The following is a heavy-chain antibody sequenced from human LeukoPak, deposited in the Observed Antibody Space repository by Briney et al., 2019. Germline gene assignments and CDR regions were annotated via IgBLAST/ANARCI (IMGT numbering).Heavy chain of an antibody. Sequence: SETLSLTCTVSGGSISSSRYYWGWIRQPPGKGLEWIGDIYYSGSTYYNPSLKSRVTISLDTSKNQFSLKLSSVTAADTAVYYCARRDIAARLNWFDPWGQGTLVTVSS. CDR1: GGSISSSRYY. D-gene: IGHD6-6*01. J-gene: IGHJ5*02. CDR3: ARRDIAARLNWFDP. V-gene: IGHV4-39*01. CDR2: IYYSGST.